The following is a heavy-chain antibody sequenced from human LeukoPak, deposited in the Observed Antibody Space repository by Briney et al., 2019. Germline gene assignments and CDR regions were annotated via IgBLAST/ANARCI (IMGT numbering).Heavy chain of an antibody. D-gene: IGHD2-2*02. CDR2: ISAYNGNT. CDR1: GYTFTSYG. Sequence: ASVKVSCKASGYTFTSYGISWVRQAPGQGLEWMGWISAYNGNTNYAQKLQGRVTMTTDTSTSTAYMELRSLGSDDTAVYYCARAGYCSSTSCYMTAFDIWGQGTMVTVSS. J-gene: IGHJ3*02. CDR3: ARAGYCSSTSCYMTAFDI. V-gene: IGHV1-18*01.